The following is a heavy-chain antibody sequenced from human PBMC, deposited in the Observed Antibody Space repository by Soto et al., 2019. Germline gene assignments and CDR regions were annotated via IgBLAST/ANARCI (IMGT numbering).Heavy chain of an antibody. V-gene: IGHV3-30*18. D-gene: IGHD3-3*01. CDR3: AKSPGCLESVPRRGMYV. J-gene: IGHJ6*02. CDR1: GFTFSSYG. Sequence: QVQLVESGGGVVQPGRSLRLSCAASGFTFSSYGMHWVRQAPGKGLEWVAVIPYDGSNKYYAESVKGRFTSSRDNFKSTLYLQRKCLRAEDTALYYCAKSPGCLESVPRRGMYVWCHGTTVTVAS. CDR2: IPYDGSNK.